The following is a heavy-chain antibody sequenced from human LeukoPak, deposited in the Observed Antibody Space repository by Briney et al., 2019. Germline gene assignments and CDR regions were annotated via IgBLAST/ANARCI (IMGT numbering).Heavy chain of an antibody. CDR1: GFTFSSYS. CDR3: ARDRETTMIVVVITPPDV. Sequence: PGGSLRLSCAAFGFTFSSYSMNWVRQAPGKGLEWVSSISSSSSYIYYADSVKGRFTISRDNAKNSLYLQMNSLRAEDTAVYYCARDRETTMIVVVITPPDVWGQGTTVTVSS. V-gene: IGHV3-21*01. J-gene: IGHJ6*02. D-gene: IGHD3-22*01. CDR2: ISSSSSYI.